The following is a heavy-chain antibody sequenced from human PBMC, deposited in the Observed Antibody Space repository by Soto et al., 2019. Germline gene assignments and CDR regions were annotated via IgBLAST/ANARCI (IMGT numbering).Heavy chain of an antibody. D-gene: IGHD3-22*01. V-gene: IGHV3-30-3*01. CDR2: ISYDGSNK. CDR3: ARDSRHDYYDSSGYRAPYFQH. Sequence: GGSLRLSCAASGFTFSSYAMHWVRQAPGKGLEWVAVISYDGSNKYYADSVKGRFTISRDNSKNTLYLQMNSLRAEDTAVYYCARDSRHDYYDSSGYRAPYFQHWGQGTLVTVSS. CDR1: GFTFSSYA. J-gene: IGHJ1*01.